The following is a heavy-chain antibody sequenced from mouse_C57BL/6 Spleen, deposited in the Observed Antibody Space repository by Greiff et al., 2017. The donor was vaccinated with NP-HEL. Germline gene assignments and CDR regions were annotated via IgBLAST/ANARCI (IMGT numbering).Heavy chain of an antibody. D-gene: IGHD2-4*01. CDR3: ARSNYYDYDEGYFDY. CDR1: GYTFTSYW. Sequence: VQLQQPGAELVKPGASVKMSCKASGYTFTSYWITWVKQRPGQGLEWIGDIYPGSGSTNYNEKFKSKATLTVDTSSSTAYMQLSSLTSEDSAVYYCARSNYYDYDEGYFDYWGQGTTLTVSS. J-gene: IGHJ2*01. V-gene: IGHV1-55*01. CDR2: IYPGSGST.